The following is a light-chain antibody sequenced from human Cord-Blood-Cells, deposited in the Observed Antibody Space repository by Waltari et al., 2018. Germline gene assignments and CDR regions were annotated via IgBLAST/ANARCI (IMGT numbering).Light chain of an antibody. CDR2: EGS. CDR1: SSDVGSYNL. J-gene: IGLJ3*02. V-gene: IGLV2-23*01. CDR3: CSYAGSSTWV. Sequence: QSALTQPASVSGSPGQSITISCTGTSSDVGSYNLVCWYQQHPGKAPELMIYEGSKRPSGVSNRFSCSKSGNTASLTISGLQAEDEADYYCCSYAGSSTWVFGGGTKLTVL.